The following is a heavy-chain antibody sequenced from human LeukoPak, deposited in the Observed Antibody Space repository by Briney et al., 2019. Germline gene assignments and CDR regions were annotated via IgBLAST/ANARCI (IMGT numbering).Heavy chain of an antibody. CDR2: INPNGGSA. CDR1: GYTFTNYY. Sequence: ASVKVSCKASGYTFTNYYIHWVRQAPGQGVEWTGIINPNGGSASYAQKFQGRVTLTRDTSTSTVYMELTSLTSEDTAVYYCAREGPYSDSSRSRFDSWGQGTLVTVSS. V-gene: IGHV1-46*01. D-gene: IGHD6-6*01. CDR3: AREGPYSDSSRSRFDS. J-gene: IGHJ4*02.